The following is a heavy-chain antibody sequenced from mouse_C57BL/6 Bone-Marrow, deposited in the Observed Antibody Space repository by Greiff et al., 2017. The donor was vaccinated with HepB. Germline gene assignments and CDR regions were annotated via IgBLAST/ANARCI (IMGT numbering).Heavy chain of an antibody. J-gene: IGHJ4*01. CDR3: ARPKPLYYYAMDY. CDR2: IHPNSGST. D-gene: IGHD2-3*01. V-gene: IGHV1-64*01. Sequence: QVQLQQPGAELVKPGASVKLSCKASGYTFTSYWMHWVKQRPGQGLEWIGMIHPNSGSTNYNEKFKSKATLTVDKSSSTAYMQNSSLTSEDSAVYYCARPKPLYYYAMDYWGQGTSVTVSS. CDR1: GYTFTSYW.